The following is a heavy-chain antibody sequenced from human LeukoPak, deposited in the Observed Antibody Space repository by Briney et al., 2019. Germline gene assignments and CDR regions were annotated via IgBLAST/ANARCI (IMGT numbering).Heavy chain of an antibody. CDR3: ATLQRHDAPYGSGSYYHDY. D-gene: IGHD3-10*01. V-gene: IGHV4-39*01. CDR2: IYYSGST. J-gene: IGHJ4*02. CDR1: GGSISSSSYY. Sequence: PSETLSLTCTVSGGSISSSSYYWGWIRQPPGKGLEWIGSIYYSGSTYYNPSLKSRVTISVDTSKNQFSLKLSSVTAADTAVYYCATLQRHDAPYGSGSYYHDYWGQGTLVTVSS.